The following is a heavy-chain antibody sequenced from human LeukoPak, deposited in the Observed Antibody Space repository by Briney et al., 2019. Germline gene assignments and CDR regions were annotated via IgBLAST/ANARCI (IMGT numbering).Heavy chain of an antibody. CDR1: GFTFSNAW. Sequence: GSLRLSCAASGFTFSNAWMSWVRQPPGKGLDWIGSISDSGRTYYNPSLKSRVTVSVDTSKNQFSLNLSSVTAADTAVYYCARQFGSGLWYFDLWGRGTLVTVSS. CDR3: ARQFGSGLWYFDL. V-gene: IGHV4-39*01. CDR2: ISDSGRT. J-gene: IGHJ2*01. D-gene: IGHD3-10*01.